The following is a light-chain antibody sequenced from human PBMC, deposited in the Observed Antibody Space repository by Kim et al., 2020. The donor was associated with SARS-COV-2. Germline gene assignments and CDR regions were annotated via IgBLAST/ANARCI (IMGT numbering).Light chain of an antibody. CDR2: GKN. CDR3: NSRDSSGNHVV. V-gene: IGLV3-19*01. Sequence: VALGQTVRITCQGDSLRSYYASWYQQKPGQAPVLVIYGKNNRPSGIPDRFSGSSSGNTASLTITGAQAEDEADYYCNSRDSSGNHVVFGGGTQLTVL. J-gene: IGLJ2*01. CDR1: SLRSYY.